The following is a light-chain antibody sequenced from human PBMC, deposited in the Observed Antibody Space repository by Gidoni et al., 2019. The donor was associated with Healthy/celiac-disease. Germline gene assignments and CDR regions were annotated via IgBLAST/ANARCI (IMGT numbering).Light chain of an antibody. CDR3: QQYYSYPRT. CDR2: AAS. CDR1: QGISSY. J-gene: IGKJ1*01. V-gene: IGKV1-8*01. Sequence: AIRITHSPSSLSASTGDRVTITCRASQGISSYLASYQQKPGKAPKLLIYAASALQIGVPSRFSGSGSGTDFTLTISCLQSEDVATYYCQQYYSYPRTFGQGTKVEIK.